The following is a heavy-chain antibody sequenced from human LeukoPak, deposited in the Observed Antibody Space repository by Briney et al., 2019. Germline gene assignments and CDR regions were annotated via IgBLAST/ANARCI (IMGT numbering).Heavy chain of an antibody. CDR3: ARAVLYGGDPDY. D-gene: IGHD4-23*01. V-gene: IGHV3-66*02. CDR2: IYSGGGT. J-gene: IGHJ4*02. CDR1: GFTFSSYS. Sequence: GGSLRLSCAASGFTFSSYSMNWVRQAPGKGLEWVSVIYSGGGTSYADSVKGRFTISRDNSKNTLYLQMNSLRVEDTAVYYCARAVLYGGDPDYWGQGTLVTVSS.